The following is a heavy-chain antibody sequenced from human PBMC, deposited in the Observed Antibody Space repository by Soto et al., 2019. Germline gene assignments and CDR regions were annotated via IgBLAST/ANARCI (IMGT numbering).Heavy chain of an antibody. J-gene: IGHJ6*02. V-gene: IGHV1-69*13. CDR1: GGTFSSYA. CDR2: IIPIFGTA. CDR3: AILKRVIVPVDPGYYVLDV. D-gene: IGHD1-26*01. Sequence: SVKVSCKASGGTFSSYAISWVRQAPGQGLEWMGGIIPIFGTANYAQKFQGRVTITADESTSTAYMELSSLRSEDTAVYYCAILKRVIVPVDPGYYVLDVWAQGTTVTVSS.